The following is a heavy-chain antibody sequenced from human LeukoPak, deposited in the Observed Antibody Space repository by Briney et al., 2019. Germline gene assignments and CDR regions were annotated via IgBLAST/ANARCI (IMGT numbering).Heavy chain of an antibody. CDR1: GFTFSSYA. D-gene: IGHD5-18*01. CDR2: ISGSSGLT. J-gene: IGHJ6*02. CDR3: ARDELNFSLGYSYGQYYYYGMDV. V-gene: IGHV3-23*01. Sequence: GGSLRLSCAASGFTFSSYAMSWVRQAPGRGLEWVSAISGSSGLTYYADSVKGRFTISRDNSKNTLFLQMNSLRAEDTAVYYCARDELNFSLGYSYGQYYYYGMDVWGQGTTVTVSS.